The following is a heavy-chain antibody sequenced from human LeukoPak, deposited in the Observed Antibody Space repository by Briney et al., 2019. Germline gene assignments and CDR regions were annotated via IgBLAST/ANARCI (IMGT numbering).Heavy chain of an antibody. CDR3: AKGPDYYDSSGYYNY. CDR2: ISGSGGST. Sequence: GGSLRLSCAASGFTFSSYAMSWVRQAPGKGLEWVSAISGSGGSTYYADSVKGRFTIFRDNSKNTLYLQMNSLRAEDTAVYYCAKGPDYYDSSGYYNYWGQGTLVTVSS. D-gene: IGHD3-22*01. J-gene: IGHJ4*02. V-gene: IGHV3-23*01. CDR1: GFTFSSYA.